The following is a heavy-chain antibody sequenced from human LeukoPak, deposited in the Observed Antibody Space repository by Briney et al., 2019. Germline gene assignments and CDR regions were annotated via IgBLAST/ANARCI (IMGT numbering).Heavy chain of an antibody. V-gene: IGHV1-46*01. J-gene: IGHJ4*02. D-gene: IGHD1-26*01. CDR1: GYTFTSYY. CDR2: INPSIGTT. CDR3: AKIVGASNGYFDY. Sequence: ASVKLSYKASGYTFTSYYMNSGRQAPRQELEWMRTINPSIGTTSYAKKFQRRVTMTRDTSTATVYTELSSLRSEDTAVYYCAKIVGASNGYFDYWGQGTLVTVSS.